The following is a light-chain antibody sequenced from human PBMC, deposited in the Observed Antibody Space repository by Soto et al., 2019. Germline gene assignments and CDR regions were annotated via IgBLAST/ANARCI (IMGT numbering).Light chain of an antibody. CDR3: QQRSHWPPL. CDR2: DAS. Sequence: THSPATLSVSPGERVPLSCRASQSVRGDLAWYQQKPGQAPRLLIYDASNRATGIPARFSGSGSGTDLTLTISSLEPEDFAVYYCQQRSHWPPLFGQGTRLDIK. V-gene: IGKV3-11*01. J-gene: IGKJ5*01. CDR1: QSVRGD.